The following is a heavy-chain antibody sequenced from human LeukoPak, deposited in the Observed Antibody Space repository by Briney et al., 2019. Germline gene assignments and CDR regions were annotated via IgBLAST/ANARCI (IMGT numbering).Heavy chain of an antibody. Sequence: SETLSLTCTVSGGSISSRNSFWGWIRQTPGKGLEWIGTIYHAGSKYYNPSLESRFAIYADTSKNQFSLELTSVTAADTAVYHCARVGWFGEHTFESWSQGILVTVSS. CDR2: IYHAGSK. D-gene: IGHD3-10*01. CDR3: ARVGWFGEHTFES. J-gene: IGHJ4*02. V-gene: IGHV4-39*07. CDR1: GGSISSRNSF.